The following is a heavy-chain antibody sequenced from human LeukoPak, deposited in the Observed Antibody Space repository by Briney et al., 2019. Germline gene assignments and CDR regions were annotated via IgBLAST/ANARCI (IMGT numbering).Heavy chain of an antibody. V-gene: IGHV1-69*04. CDR1: GGTFRSYA. CDR3: ARDPGDSSNHYYYGMDV. D-gene: IGHD6-13*01. CDR2: IIPILGIA. J-gene: IGHJ6*02. Sequence: ASVKVSCKASGGTFRSYAISWVRQAPGQGREWMGRIIPILGIANYAQKFQGRVTITADKSTSTAYMELSSLRSEDTAVYYCARDPGDSSNHYYYGMDVWGQGTTVTVSS.